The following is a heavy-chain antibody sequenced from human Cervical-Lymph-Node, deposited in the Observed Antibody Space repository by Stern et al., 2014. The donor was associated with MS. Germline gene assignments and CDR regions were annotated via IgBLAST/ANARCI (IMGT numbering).Heavy chain of an antibody. J-gene: IGHJ3*01. CDR1: GASFTDNY. CDR2: INHCAKP. Sequence: QVQLQQWGAGLLRPSETLSLTCAVHGASFTDNYWSWIRQTPGKGLEWIGEINHCAKPHHNPSLMMRVTLSVTTSKTQFPLKLNLVTAADTAVYYCARERKVERSARVFVSFDVWGQGTLLTVSS. CDR3: ARERKVERSARVFVSFDV. V-gene: IGHV4-34*02. D-gene: IGHD1-1*01.